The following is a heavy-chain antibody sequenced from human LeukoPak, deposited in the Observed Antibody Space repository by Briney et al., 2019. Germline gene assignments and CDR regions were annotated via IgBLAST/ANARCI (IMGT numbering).Heavy chain of an antibody. V-gene: IGHV4-34*01. CDR1: GGSFSGYY. CDR3: ARGWDIVVVPAAMSLDYYYYGMDV. D-gene: IGHD2-2*01. J-gene: IGHJ6*04. CDR2: INHSGST. Sequence: PSETLSLTCAVYGGSFSGYYWSWIRQPPGKGLEWIGEINHSGSTNYNPSLKSRVTISVDTSKNQSSLKLSSVTAADTAVYYCARGWDIVVVPAAMSLDYYYYGMDVWGKGTTVTVSS.